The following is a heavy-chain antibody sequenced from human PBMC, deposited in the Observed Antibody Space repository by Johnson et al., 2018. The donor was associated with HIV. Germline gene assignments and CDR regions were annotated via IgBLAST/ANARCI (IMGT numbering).Heavy chain of an antibody. D-gene: IGHD3-22*01. CDR2: ISSSGSTI. CDR3: ERDVGDGGYYDSSGYRGCDR. CDR1: GFTFSDYY. Sequence: QVQLVESGGGVVQPGRSLRLSCAASGFTFSDYYMSWIRQAPGKGLEWVSYISSSGSTIYYADSVKGRFTISRDNAKNSLYLQMNSLRAEDTAGYYCERDVGDGGYYDSSGYRGCDRWGEGTMVTVAS. J-gene: IGHJ3*02. V-gene: IGHV3-11*04.